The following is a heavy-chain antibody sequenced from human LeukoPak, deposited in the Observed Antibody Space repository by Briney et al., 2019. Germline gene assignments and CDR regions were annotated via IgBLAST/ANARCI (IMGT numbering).Heavy chain of an antibody. CDR1: GFTVSSNY. V-gene: IGHV3-53*01. D-gene: IGHD6-19*01. J-gene: IGHJ6*02. CDR2: IYSGGST. Sequence: GGSLRLSCAASGFTVSSNYMSWVRQAPGKGLEWVSVIYSGGSTYYADSVKGRFTISRDNSKNTLYLQMNSLRAEDTAVYYCARELEAVAANYYYYGMDVWGQGTTVTVSS. CDR3: ARELEAVAANYYYYGMDV.